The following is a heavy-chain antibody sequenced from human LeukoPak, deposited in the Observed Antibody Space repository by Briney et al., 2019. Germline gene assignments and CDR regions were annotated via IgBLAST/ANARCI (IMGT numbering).Heavy chain of an antibody. CDR1: GFTFSSYW. V-gene: IGHV3-7*03. Sequence: GGSLRLSCAASGFTFSSYWMSWVRQAPGKGLEWVANIKQDGSEKYYVDSVKGRFTISRDNAKNSLYLQMNSLRAEDTAVYYCAAHYSGSYFQFDYWGQGTLVTVSS. D-gene: IGHD1-26*01. CDR2: IKQDGSEK. J-gene: IGHJ4*02. CDR3: AAHYSGSYFQFDY.